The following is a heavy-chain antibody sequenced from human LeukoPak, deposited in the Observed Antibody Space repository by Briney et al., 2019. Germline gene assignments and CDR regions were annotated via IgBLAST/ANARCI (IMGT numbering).Heavy chain of an antibody. V-gene: IGHV1-2*02. CDR3: ARDWGEGYFDY. Sequence: GASVKVSCKASGYTFTGYYLHWVRQAPGQGLEWIGWINPKTGGTNYVQKFQGRVTVTRDTSINTVYMELSGLKSDGTAVYYCARDWGEGYFDYWGQGTLVTVSS. J-gene: IGHJ4*02. CDR2: INPKTGGT. CDR1: GYTFTGYY. D-gene: IGHD3-16*01.